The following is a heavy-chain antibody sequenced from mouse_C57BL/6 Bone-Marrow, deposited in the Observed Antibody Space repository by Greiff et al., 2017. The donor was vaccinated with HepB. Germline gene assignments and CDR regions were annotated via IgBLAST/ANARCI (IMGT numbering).Heavy chain of an antibody. D-gene: IGHD1-1*01. Sequence: QVQLQQSGAELVKPGASVKLSCKASGYTFTSYWMQWVKQRPGQGLEWIGEIDPSDSYTNYNQKFKGKATLTVDTSSSTAYMQLSSLTSEDSAVYYCAREAILRLYYAMDYWGQGTSVTVSS. CDR2: IDPSDSYT. V-gene: IGHV1-50*01. J-gene: IGHJ4*01. CDR1: GYTFTSYW. CDR3: AREAILRLYYAMDY.